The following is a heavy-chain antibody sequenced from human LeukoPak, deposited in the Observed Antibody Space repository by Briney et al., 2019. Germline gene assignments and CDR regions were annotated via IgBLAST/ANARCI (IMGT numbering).Heavy chain of an antibody. J-gene: IGHJ6*02. Sequence: EGSLRLSCAASGFTFSSYWMNWARRAPGKGLEWVASINHNGNVNYYVDSVKGRFTISRDNAKNSLYLQMSNLRAEDTAVYFCARGGGLDVWGQGATVTVSS. V-gene: IGHV3-7*03. CDR3: ARGGGLDV. CDR1: GFTFSSYW. CDR2: INHNGNVN. D-gene: IGHD3-16*01.